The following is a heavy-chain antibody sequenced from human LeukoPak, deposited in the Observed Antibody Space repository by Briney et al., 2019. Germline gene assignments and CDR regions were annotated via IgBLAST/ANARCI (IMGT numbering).Heavy chain of an antibody. J-gene: IGHJ3*02. CDR2: VSSSSSYI. CDR3: ARVGGGTPGAFDI. V-gene: IGHV3-21*01. D-gene: IGHD3-16*01. Sequence: GGSLRLSCAASGFTFSSYSMNWVRQAPGKGLEWVSSVSSSSSYIYYADSVKGRFTISRDNAKNSLYLQMNSLRAEDTAVYYCARVGGGTPGAFDIWGQGTMVTVSS. CDR1: GFTFSSYS.